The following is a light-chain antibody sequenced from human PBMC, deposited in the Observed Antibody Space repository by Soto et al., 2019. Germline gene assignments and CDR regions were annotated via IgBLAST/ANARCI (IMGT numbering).Light chain of an antibody. CDR1: QSVISND. J-gene: IGKJ1*01. Sequence: EIVLTQSPGTLSLSPGERVTLSCRASQSVISNDLAWYQQKSGQAPRLLIYGAVNRASAIPDRFSGSGSGTDFTLTISRLEPEDFAVYFCQHYGDSRTFGQGTKVEI. CDR2: GAV. V-gene: IGKV3-20*01. CDR3: QHYGDSRT.